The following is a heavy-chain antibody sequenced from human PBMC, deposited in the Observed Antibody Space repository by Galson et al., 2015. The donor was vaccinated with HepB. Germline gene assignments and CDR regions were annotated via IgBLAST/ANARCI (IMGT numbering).Heavy chain of an antibody. CDR2: IWYDGSNK. J-gene: IGHJ4*02. V-gene: IGHV3-33*01. CDR3: ARGHSITMVRSHQTTDFDY. CDR1: GFTFSSYG. Sequence: SLRLSCAASGFTFSSYGMHRVRQAPGKGLEWVAVIWYDGSNKYYADSVKGRFTVSRDNSKNTLYLQMNSLRAEDTAVYYCARGHSITMVRSHQTTDFDYWGQGTLVTVSS. D-gene: IGHD3-10*01.